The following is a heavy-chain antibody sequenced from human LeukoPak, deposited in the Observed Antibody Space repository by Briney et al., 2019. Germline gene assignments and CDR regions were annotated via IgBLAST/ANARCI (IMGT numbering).Heavy chain of an antibody. Sequence: SETLSLTCTVSGGPIDSYYWSWIRQPPGKGLEWIGFIYYSGSTKYNPSRKSRVTISMDRSTNQFSLKLTSVTAADTAVYYCARESFGSGRNNWFDPWGQGTLVTVSS. V-gene: IGHV4-59*01. D-gene: IGHD3-10*01. CDR3: ARESFGSGRNNWFDP. CDR1: GGPIDSYY. J-gene: IGHJ5*02. CDR2: IYYSGST.